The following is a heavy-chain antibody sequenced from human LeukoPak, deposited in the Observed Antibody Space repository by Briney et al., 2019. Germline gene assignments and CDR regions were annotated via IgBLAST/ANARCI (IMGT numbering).Heavy chain of an antibody. J-gene: IGHJ4*02. V-gene: IGHV3-15*01. D-gene: IGHD2-2*01. CDR2: IKRKTDGGTT. CDR3: TTAPTSGYCSSTSCSLFDY. CDR1: GLTFSNAW. Sequence: GGSLRLSCAASGLTFSNAWISWVRQAPGKGLEWVGRIKRKTDGGTTDYAAPVKGRFTISRDDSKNTLYLQMNSLKTEDTAVYYCTTAPTSGYCSSTSCSLFDYWGQGTLVTVSS.